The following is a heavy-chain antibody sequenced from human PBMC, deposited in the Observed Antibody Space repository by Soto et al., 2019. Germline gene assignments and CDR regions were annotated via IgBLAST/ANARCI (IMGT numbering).Heavy chain of an antibody. CDR3: ARGLNLAPQYANPIPTFGY. V-gene: IGHV4-61*01. Sequence: SETLSLTCTVSGGSVSSGSYYWSWIRQPPGKGLEWIGYIYYSGSTNYNPSLKSRVTISVDNSKNTLYLQMNSLRAEDTAVYYCARGLNLAPQYANPIPTFGYWGQGTLVTVSS. D-gene: IGHD3-22*01. CDR1: GGSVSSGSYY. CDR2: IYYSGST. J-gene: IGHJ4*02.